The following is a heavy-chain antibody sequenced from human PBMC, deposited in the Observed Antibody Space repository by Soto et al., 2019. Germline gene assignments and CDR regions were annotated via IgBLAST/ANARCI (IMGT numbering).Heavy chain of an antibody. CDR3: ARGRRYSGYDSFFDY. CDR2: INHSGST. Sequence: ASETLSLTCAVYGGSFSGYYWSWIRQPPGKGLEWIGEINHSGSTNYNPSLKSRVTISVDTSKNQFSLKLSSVTAADTAVYYCARGRRYSGYDSFFDYWGQGTLVTGSS. J-gene: IGHJ4*02. CDR1: GGSFSGYY. D-gene: IGHD5-12*01. V-gene: IGHV4-34*01.